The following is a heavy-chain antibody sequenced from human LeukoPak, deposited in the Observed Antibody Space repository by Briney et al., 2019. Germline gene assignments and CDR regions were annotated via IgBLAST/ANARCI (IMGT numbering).Heavy chain of an antibody. Sequence: PGGSLRLSCAASGFTFSSYWMSWVRQAPGKGLEWVANIKQDGSEKYYVDSVKGRFTISRDNAKNSLYLQMNSLRAEDTAVYYCARGPPTSSWYLYYYYGMDVWGQGTTVTVSS. D-gene: IGHD6-13*01. J-gene: IGHJ6*02. V-gene: IGHV3-7*01. CDR2: IKQDGSEK. CDR3: ARGPPTSSWYLYYYYGMDV. CDR1: GFTFSSYW.